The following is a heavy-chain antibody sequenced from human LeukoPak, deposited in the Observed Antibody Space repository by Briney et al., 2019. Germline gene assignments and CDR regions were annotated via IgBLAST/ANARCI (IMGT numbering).Heavy chain of an antibody. CDR3: ARSIAAAGRFFDY. D-gene: IGHD6-13*01. CDR2: INPNSGGT. Sequence: ASVKVSCKASGYSLTGYSMHWVRQAPGQGLEWMGWINPNSGGTNYAQKFQGWVTMTRDTSISTAYMELSRLRSDDTAVYYCARSIAAAGRFFDYWGQGTLVTVSS. V-gene: IGHV1-2*04. CDR1: GYSLTGYS. J-gene: IGHJ4*02.